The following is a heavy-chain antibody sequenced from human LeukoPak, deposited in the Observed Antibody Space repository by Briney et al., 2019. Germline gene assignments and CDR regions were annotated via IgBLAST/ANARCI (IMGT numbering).Heavy chain of an antibody. CDR3: ARGDDIVVVPAAIPGVFDY. J-gene: IGHJ4*02. D-gene: IGHD2-2*01. Sequence: GGSLRLSCAASGFTFSSYEMNWVRQAPGKGLEWVPYISSSGSTIYYADSVKGRFTISRDNAKNSLYLQMNSLRAEDTAVYYCARGDDIVVVPAAIPGVFDYWGQGTLVTVSS. CDR1: GFTFSSYE. CDR2: ISSSGSTI. V-gene: IGHV3-48*03.